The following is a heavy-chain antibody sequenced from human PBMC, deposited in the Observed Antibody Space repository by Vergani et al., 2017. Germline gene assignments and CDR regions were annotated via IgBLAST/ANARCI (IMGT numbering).Heavy chain of an antibody. V-gene: IGHV3-9*01. Sequence: EVQLVESGGGLVQPGRSLRLSCAASGFTFDDYAMHWVRQAPGKGLEWVSGISWNSGSIGYADSVKGRFTISRDNAKNSLYLQMNSLRAEDTALYYCARVPNYYGSGSYLSYYYGMDVWGQGTTVTVSS. J-gene: IGHJ6*02. CDR3: ARVPNYYGSGSYLSYYYGMDV. CDR1: GFTFDDYA. CDR2: ISWNSGSI. D-gene: IGHD3-10*01.